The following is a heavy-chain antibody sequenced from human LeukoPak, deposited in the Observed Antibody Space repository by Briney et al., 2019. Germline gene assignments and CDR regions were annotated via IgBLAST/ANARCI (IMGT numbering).Heavy chain of an antibody. CDR3: AKTPYGDYYDS. CDR2: INPNSGGT. J-gene: IGHJ4*02. CDR1: GYTFTGYY. V-gene: IGHV1-2*02. D-gene: IGHD4-17*01. Sequence: ASVKVSCKASGYTFTGYYMHWVRQAPGQGLEWMGWINPNSGGTNYAQKFQGRVTMTRDTSISTAYMELSSLRSDDTAIYYCAKTPYGDYYDSWGQGTLVTVSS.